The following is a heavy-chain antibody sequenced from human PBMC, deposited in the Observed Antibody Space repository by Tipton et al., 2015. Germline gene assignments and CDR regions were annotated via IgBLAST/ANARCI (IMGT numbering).Heavy chain of an antibody. Sequence: LSLTCTVSDGFISSSSHYWGWIRQPPGRGLEWIGTISHGGSTYYNPSLKSRVTISVDTSKNQFSLKLSSVTAADTAVYYCARSPFKSGYFDYWGQGTLVTVSS. CDR1: DGFISSSSHY. CDR2: ISHGGST. CDR3: ARSPFKSGYFDY. V-gene: IGHV4-39*01. J-gene: IGHJ4*02. D-gene: IGHD2/OR15-2a*01.